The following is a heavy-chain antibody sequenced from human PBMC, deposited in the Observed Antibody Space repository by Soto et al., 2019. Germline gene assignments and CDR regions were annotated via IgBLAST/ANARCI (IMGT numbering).Heavy chain of an antibody. D-gene: IGHD6-13*01. J-gene: IGHJ4*02. Sequence: SETLSLTCAVSGASMTTGGFSWTWVRQPPGGGLEWIGHVYHRASTQYNPSLKGRVSISVDTSRSLFSLRLTSLTAADTAVYFCTRGSAAPLSHIYLDTWGQVTPVTVSS. CDR1: GASMTTGGFS. CDR3: TRGSAAPLSHIYLDT. CDR2: VYHRAST. V-gene: IGHV4-30-2*01.